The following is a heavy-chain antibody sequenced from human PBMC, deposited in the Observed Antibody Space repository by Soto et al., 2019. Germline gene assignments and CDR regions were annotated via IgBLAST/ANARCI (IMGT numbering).Heavy chain of an antibody. D-gene: IGHD4-4*01. CDR2: IDCRRTA. V-gene: IGHV4-39*01. CDR1: SGSISVSNVF. J-gene: IGHJ4*02. CDR3: ARTTGRHLDF. Sequence: QLQLQESGPGLVKPWETLSLTCTVASGSISVSNVFWGWVRQPPGKGMEWIGNIDCRRTAYFNPPLGTRVTFPVDTSKNQFSLTLDSVTAADTAVYYCARTTGRHLDFWGQGILVTVSS.